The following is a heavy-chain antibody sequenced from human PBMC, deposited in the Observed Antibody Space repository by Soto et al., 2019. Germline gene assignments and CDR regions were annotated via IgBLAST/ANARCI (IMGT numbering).Heavy chain of an antibody. CDR1: GFSFSTQA. J-gene: IGHJ4*02. Sequence: EVQIVESGGGLIQPGGTLRLSCVASGFSFSTQAMSWVRQAPGKGPEWVSAIGGSDGVIKYADSVRGRFTVSRDNSRNTLFLQMNSLSADDTALYYCARNRGSGWLYFFDYWGQGTLVTVSS. D-gene: IGHD6-19*01. CDR2: IGGSDGVI. V-gene: IGHV3-23*04. CDR3: ARNRGSGWLYFFDY.